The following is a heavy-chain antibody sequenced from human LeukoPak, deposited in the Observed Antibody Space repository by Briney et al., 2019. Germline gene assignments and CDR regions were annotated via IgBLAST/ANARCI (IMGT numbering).Heavy chain of an antibody. V-gene: IGHV1-3*01. J-gene: IGHJ4*02. D-gene: IGHD4-17*01. CDR2: INAGNGNT. Sequence: SVKVSCKASGYTFTSYAMHWVRQAPGQRLEWMGWINAGNGNTKYSQKFQGRVTITRDTSASTAYMELSSLRSEDTAVYYCARTITVTTAPLDYWGQGTLVTVSS. CDR3: ARTITVTTAPLDY. CDR1: GYTFTSYA.